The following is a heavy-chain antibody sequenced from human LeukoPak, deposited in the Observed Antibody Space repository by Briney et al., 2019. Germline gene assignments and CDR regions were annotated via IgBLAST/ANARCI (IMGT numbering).Heavy chain of an antibody. Sequence: GGSLRLSCVASGFTFSDHYMDWVRQAPGKGLEWVGRIRNKANSYTTEYAASVKGRFTISRDDSKNSLYLQMNSLKTEDTAVYYCARENSIAPATKNYYYYGMDVWGQGTTVTVSS. CDR1: GFTFSDHY. J-gene: IGHJ6*02. CDR3: ARENSIAPATKNYYYYGMDV. D-gene: IGHD6-13*01. CDR2: IRNKANSYTT. V-gene: IGHV3-72*01.